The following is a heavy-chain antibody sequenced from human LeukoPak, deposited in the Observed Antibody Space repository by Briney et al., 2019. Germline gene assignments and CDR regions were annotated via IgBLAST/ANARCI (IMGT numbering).Heavy chain of an antibody. CDR2: IDPSGGST. CDR1: GYTFITYY. Sequence: ASVKVSCKASGYTFITYYMHWVRQAPGQGIEWMGIIDPSGGSTTYAQKFQGRVTVTRDTSTSTVYMELSSLRSDDTAVYYCARDQDYPLPRFDSWGQGTLVTVSS. CDR3: ARDQDYPLPRFDS. V-gene: IGHV1-46*01. D-gene: IGHD4-11*01. J-gene: IGHJ4*02.